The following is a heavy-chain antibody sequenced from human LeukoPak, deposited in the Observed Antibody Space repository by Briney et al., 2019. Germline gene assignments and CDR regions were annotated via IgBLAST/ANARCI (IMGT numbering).Heavy chain of an antibody. CDR3: ARDRGPYSGYDSYYFDY. J-gene: IGHJ4*02. CDR1: GVSISSGGYY. V-gene: IGHV4-31*03. D-gene: IGHD5-12*01. Sequence: SETLSLTCTVSGVSISSGGYYWSWIRQHPGKGLEWIGYIYYSGSTYYNPSLKSRVTISVDTSKNQFSLKLSSVTAADTAVYYCARDRGPYSGYDSYYFDYWGQGTLATVSS. CDR2: IYYSGST.